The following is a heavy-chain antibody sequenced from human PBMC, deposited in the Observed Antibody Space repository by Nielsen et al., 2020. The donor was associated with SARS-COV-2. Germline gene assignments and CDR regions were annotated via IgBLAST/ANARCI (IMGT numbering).Heavy chain of an antibody. D-gene: IGHD4-11*01. Sequence: GESLKISCAASGFTFSSYWMNWVRQAPGKGLEWVANIKQDGSEKYYGDSVKDRFTISRDNAKNSLYLQMNSLRAEDTAVYYCTRASDYSNYDAFDIWGQGTMVTVSS. J-gene: IGHJ3*02. CDR1: GFTFSSYW. V-gene: IGHV3-7*01. CDR2: IKQDGSEK. CDR3: TRASDYSNYDAFDI.